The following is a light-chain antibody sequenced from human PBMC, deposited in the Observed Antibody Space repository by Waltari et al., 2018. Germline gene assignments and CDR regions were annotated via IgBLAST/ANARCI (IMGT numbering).Light chain of an antibody. CDR1: SSDVGGYNY. V-gene: IGLV2-8*01. CDR3: SSYAGSNKGV. CDR2: EVT. Sequence: QSALTQPPSASGSPGPSVTISCTGTSSDVGGYNYVSWYQQHPGKAPKRMIYEVTKRPSGGPDRFSGSKSGNTAYLTVSVLQAEDEADYYCSSYAGSNKGVFGGGTKLTVL. J-gene: IGLJ3*02.